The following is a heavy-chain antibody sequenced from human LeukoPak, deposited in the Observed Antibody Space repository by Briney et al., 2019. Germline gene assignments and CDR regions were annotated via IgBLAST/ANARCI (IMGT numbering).Heavy chain of an antibody. CDR2: INHSGST. D-gene: IGHD4-17*01. CDR3: ARVESDYGDYSWYFDL. Sequence: SETLSLTCAVYGGSFSGYYWSWIRQPPGKGLEWIGEINHSGSTNYNPSLKSRVTISVDTSKNQFSLRLSSVTAADTAVYYCARVESDYGDYSWYFDLWGRGTLVTVSS. V-gene: IGHV4-34*01. J-gene: IGHJ2*01. CDR1: GGSFSGYY.